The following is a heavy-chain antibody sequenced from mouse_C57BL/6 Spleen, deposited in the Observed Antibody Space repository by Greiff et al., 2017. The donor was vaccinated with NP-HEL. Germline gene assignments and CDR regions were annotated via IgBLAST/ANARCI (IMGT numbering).Heavy chain of an antibody. CDR1: GYTFTSYW. Sequence: QVQLQQPGAELVKPGASVKLSCKASGYTFTSYWMQWVKQRPGQGLEWIGEIDPSDSYTNYNQKFKGKATLTVDTSSSTAYMQLSSLTSEDSAVYYCASRYYGNPEWFAYWGQGTLVTVSA. CDR2: IDPSDSYT. CDR3: ASRYYGNPEWFAY. V-gene: IGHV1-50*01. D-gene: IGHD2-1*01. J-gene: IGHJ3*01.